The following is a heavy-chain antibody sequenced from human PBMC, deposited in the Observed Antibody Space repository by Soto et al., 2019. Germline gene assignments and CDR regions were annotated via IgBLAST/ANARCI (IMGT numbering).Heavy chain of an antibody. Sequence: GASVKVCCKVSGYTLTELSMHWVRQAPGKGLEWMGGFDPEDGETIYAQKFQGRVTMTEDTSTDTAYMELSSLRSEDTAVYYCATDDRGLISSLDAFGIWGQGTMVTVSS. CDR2: FDPEDGET. V-gene: IGHV1-24*01. CDR1: GYTLTELS. D-gene: IGHD6-13*01. J-gene: IGHJ3*02. CDR3: ATDDRGLISSLDAFGI.